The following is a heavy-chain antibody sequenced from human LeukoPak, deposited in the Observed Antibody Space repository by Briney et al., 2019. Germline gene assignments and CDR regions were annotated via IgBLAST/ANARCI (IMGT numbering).Heavy chain of an antibody. J-gene: IGHJ4*02. D-gene: IGHD5-12*01. CDR3: AKGRIVATIYFDY. CDR2: ISWNSGSI. V-gene: IGHV3-9*01. Sequence: PGGSLRLSCAASGFTFDDYAMHWVRQAPGKGLDWVSGISWNSGSIGYADSVKGRFTISRDNAKNSLYLQMNSLRAEDTALYYCAKGRIVATIYFDYWGQGTLVTVSS. CDR1: GFTFDDYA.